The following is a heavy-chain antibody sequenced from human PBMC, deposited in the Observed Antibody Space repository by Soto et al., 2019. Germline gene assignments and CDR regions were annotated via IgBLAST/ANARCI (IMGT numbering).Heavy chain of an antibody. J-gene: IGHJ6*02. D-gene: IGHD3-10*01. V-gene: IGHV5-51*01. CDR2: IYVGDSDT. Sequence: GESLKISRKGSGYSFSNYWIAWVRQMPGKGLEWMGIIYVGDSDTRYSPSFQGQVTISADKSISTAYPQWRSLRASDTAMYYCARPRSGSYRLDYYGMDVWGQGTTVTVSS. CDR3: ARPRSGSYRLDYYGMDV. CDR1: GYSFSNYW.